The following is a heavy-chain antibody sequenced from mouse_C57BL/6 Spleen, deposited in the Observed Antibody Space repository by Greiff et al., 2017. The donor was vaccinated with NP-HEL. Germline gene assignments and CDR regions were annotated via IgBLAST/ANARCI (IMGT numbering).Heavy chain of an antibody. D-gene: IGHD3-3*01. CDR1: GFTFSDYY. Sequence: EVHLVESEGGLVQPGSSMKLSCTASGFTFSDYYMAWVRQVPEKGLEWVANINYDGSSTYYLDSLKSRFIISRDNAKNILYLQMSSLKSEDTATYYCARGAGNYAMDYWGQGTSVTVSS. CDR3: ARGAGNYAMDY. J-gene: IGHJ4*01. CDR2: INYDGSST. V-gene: IGHV5-16*01.